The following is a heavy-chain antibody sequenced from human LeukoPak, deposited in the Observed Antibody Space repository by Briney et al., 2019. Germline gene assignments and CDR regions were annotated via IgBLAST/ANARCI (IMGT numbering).Heavy chain of an antibody. CDR3: VREDTPATANY. D-gene: IGHD2-21*02. V-gene: IGHV3-23*01. CDR1: GFNFANHA. J-gene: IGHJ4*02. Sequence: GGSLRLSCAASGFNFANHAMSWVRQTPGKGLEWVSAISGGGDITYYADSVTGRFTISRDDSKDTLFLQMHSLRPGDTAVYYCVREDTPATANYWGQGTLVTISS. CDR2: ISGGGDIT.